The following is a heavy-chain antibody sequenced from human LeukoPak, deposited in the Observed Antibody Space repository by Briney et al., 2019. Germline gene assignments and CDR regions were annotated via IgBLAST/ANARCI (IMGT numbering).Heavy chain of an antibody. CDR2: XSGXXGNT. Sequence: PGGSLRLSCAASGFXXSXYXXXWVXXXPGMXXXXVXXXSGXXGNTYYADSVXGRFTISRDNSKNTLYLQMSSLRGDDTAVYYYAKAXSARVVVLQTTIDYWGQGTLVTVSS. J-gene: IGHJ4*02. D-gene: IGHD3-22*01. V-gene: IGHV3-23*01. CDR1: GFXXSXYX. CDR3: AKAXSARVVVLQTTIDY.